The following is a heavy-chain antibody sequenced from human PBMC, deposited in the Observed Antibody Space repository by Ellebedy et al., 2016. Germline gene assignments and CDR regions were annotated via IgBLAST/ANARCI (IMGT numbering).Heavy chain of an antibody. Sequence: GESLKISCAVSGFSLTAYGIHWVRQAPGKGLEWVAVMWYNGKTQNYADSVKSRFTVSRDTSKNTVYLQMDSLRAEDTAVYFCARDDDTNSRYSRFHHWGQGTLVTISS. J-gene: IGHJ1*01. CDR1: GFSLTAYG. V-gene: IGHV3-33*01. D-gene: IGHD5-12*01. CDR2: MWYNGKTQ. CDR3: ARDDDTNSRYSRFHH.